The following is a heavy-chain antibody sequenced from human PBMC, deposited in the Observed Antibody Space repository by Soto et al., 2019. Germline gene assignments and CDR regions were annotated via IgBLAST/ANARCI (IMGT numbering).Heavy chain of an antibody. CDR3: ARDLDRSYRYFEY. D-gene: IGHD1-26*01. CDR1: GYSFTSYW. CDR2: IQPGDSDT. J-gene: IGHJ4*02. V-gene: IGHV5-51*01. Sequence: PGESLKISCKGSGYSFTSYWIGWVRQMPGKGLEWMGIIQPGDSDTRYSPSFQGQVTISADKSFNTLYLQMNSLRGEDTAVYYCARDLDRSYRYFEYWGQGTPVTVSS.